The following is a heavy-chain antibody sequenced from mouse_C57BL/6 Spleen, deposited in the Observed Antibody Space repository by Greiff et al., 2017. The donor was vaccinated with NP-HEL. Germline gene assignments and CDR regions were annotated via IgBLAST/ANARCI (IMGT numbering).Heavy chain of an antibody. V-gene: IGHV1-7*01. CDR1: GYTFTSYW. D-gene: IGHD2-5*01. CDR2: INPSSGYT. CDR3: AREDYSNYGWFAY. J-gene: IGHJ3*01. Sequence: QVHVKQSGAELAKPGASVKLSCKASGYTFTSYWMHWVKQRPGQGLEWIGYINPSSGYTKYNQKFKDKATLTADKSSSTAYMQLSSLTYEDSAVYYCAREDYSNYGWFAYWGQGTLVTVSA.